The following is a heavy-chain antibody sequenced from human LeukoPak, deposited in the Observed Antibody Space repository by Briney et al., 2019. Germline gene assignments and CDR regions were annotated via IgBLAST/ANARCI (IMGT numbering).Heavy chain of an antibody. CDR3: ATADRGAFDI. Sequence: GGSLRLSCAASGFTVSSDFVIWVRQAPGGGLEWLSYITRSSSTIYYAVSVKGRFTISRDNAKNSLYLQMNSLRVDDTAVYYCATADRGAFDIWGQGTMVIVSS. V-gene: IGHV3-48*01. CDR2: ITRSSSTI. J-gene: IGHJ3*02. CDR1: GFTVSSDF.